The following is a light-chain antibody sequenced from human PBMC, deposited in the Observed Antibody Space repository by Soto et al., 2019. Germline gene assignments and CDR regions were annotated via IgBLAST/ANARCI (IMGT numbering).Light chain of an antibody. J-gene: IGLJ2*01. CDR1: SSNIGSNT. V-gene: IGLV1-44*01. CDR2: SNN. Sequence: QSVLTQPPSASGTPGQRVTISCSGSSSNIGSNTVNWYQQLPGTAPKLLIYSNNQRPSGVPDRLSGSKSGTSASLAISGLQSEDEADYYCAAWDDSLNSVVFGGGTQLTVL. CDR3: AAWDDSLNSVV.